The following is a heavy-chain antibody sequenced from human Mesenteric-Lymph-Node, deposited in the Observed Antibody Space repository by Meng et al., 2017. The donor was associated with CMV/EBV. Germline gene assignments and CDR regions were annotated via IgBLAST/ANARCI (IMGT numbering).Heavy chain of an antibody. J-gene: IGHJ6*02. D-gene: IGHD2-2*01. V-gene: IGHV4-39*01. Sequence: SETLSLTCSVSGGSINSSSFYWGWIRQSPGKGLEWIGSMYYRGATYHNPSLRSRVTISVDTSKSQFSLKLSSVTAADTAVYYCARQGVPAADNPYYYYYGMDVWGQGTTVTVSS. CDR1: GGSINSSSFY. CDR3: ARQGVPAADNPYYYYYGMDV. CDR2: MYYRGAT.